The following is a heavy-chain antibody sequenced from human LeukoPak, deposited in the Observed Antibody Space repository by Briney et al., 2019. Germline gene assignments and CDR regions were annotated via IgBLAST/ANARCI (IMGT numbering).Heavy chain of an antibody. CDR2: IYYSGST. Sequence: SETLSLTYTVSGGSISSYYWSWIRQPPGKGLEWIGYIYYSGSTNYKPSLKSRVTISVDTSKNQFSLKLSSVTAADTAVYYCARVQYYYDSSGYSYYFDYWGQGTLVTVSS. V-gene: IGHV4-59*01. CDR3: ARVQYYYDSSGYSYYFDY. CDR1: GGSISSYY. D-gene: IGHD3-22*01. J-gene: IGHJ4*02.